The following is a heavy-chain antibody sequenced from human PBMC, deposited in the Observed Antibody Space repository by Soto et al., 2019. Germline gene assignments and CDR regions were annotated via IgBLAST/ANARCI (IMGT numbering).Heavy chain of an antibody. J-gene: IGHJ6*02. CDR3: ARGDYYGSGSRSYYYGMDV. CDR1: GGSFIGYY. Sequence: SETLSLTCAVYGGSFIGYYWIWIRQPPGKGLEWIGEINHSGSTNYNPSLKSRVTISVDTSKNQFSLKLSSVTAADTAVYYCARGDYYGSGSRSYYYGMDVWGQGTTVTVSS. CDR2: INHSGST. D-gene: IGHD3-10*01. V-gene: IGHV4-34*01.